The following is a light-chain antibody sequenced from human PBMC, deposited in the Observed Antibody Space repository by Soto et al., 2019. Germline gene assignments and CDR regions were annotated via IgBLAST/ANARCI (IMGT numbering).Light chain of an antibody. CDR1: QSVSSSY. V-gene: IGKV3-20*01. CDR3: QQYGSSLWT. J-gene: IGKJ1*01. CDR2: GAS. Sequence: EIVLTQSPGTLSLAPVERATLSCIASQSVSSSYLAWYQQKPGQAPRLLIYGASSRATGIPDRFSGSGSGTDFNLTISRLETEDFAVYYCQQYGSSLWTFGQGTKVDIK.